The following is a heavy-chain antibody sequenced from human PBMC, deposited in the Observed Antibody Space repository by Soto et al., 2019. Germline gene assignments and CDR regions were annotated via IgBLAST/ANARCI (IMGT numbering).Heavy chain of an antibody. J-gene: IGHJ5*02. D-gene: IGHD3-10*01. CDR2: IDPSDSYT. Sequence: GESLKISCKGSGYSFTSYWISWMRQMPGKGLEWMGRIDPSDSYTNYSPSFQGHVTISADKSISTAYLQWSSLKASDTAMYYCARHRASLMVRGVITYNWFDPWGQGTLVTVSS. V-gene: IGHV5-10-1*01. CDR1: GYSFTSYW. CDR3: ARHRASLMVRGVITYNWFDP.